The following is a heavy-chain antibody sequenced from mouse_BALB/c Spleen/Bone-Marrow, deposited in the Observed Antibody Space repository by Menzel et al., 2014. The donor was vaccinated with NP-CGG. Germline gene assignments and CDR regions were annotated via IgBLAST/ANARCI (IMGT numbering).Heavy chain of an antibody. D-gene: IGHD1-1*01. CDR2: IYPSDSYT. J-gene: IGHJ2*01. Sequence: QVQLKESGAELVRPGASVKLSCKASGYTFTSYWINWVKQRPGQGLEWIGNIYPSDSYTNYNQKFKDKATLTVDKSSSTAYMQLSSPTSEDSAVYYCTRSYGSSYEYYFDCWGQGTTLTVSS. CDR1: GYTFTSYW. V-gene: IGHV1-69*02. CDR3: TRSYGSSYEYYFDC.